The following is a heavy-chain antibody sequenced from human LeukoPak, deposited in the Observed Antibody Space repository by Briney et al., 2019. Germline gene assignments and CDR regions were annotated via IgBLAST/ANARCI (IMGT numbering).Heavy chain of an antibody. J-gene: IGHJ4*02. D-gene: IGHD4-11*01. CDR3: ARDSR. Sequence: SETPSLTCTVSGGSISSGSYYWSWIRQPAGKGLEWIGRIYTSGSTNYNPSLKSRVTISVDTSKNQFSLKLSSVTAADTAVYYCARDSRWGQGTLVTVSS. CDR1: GGSISSGSYY. V-gene: IGHV4-61*02. CDR2: IYTSGST.